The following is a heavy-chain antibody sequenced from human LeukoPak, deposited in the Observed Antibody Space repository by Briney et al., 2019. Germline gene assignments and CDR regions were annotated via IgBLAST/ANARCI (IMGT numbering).Heavy chain of an antibody. CDR3: ATSGGVYGDYVNY. CDR2: IYYSGST. Sequence: SETLSLTCTVSGGSISSYYWSWIRQPPGKGLEWIGYIYYSGSTNYKPSLKSRVTISVDTSKNQFSLKLSSVTAADTAVYYCATSGGVYGDYVNYWGQGTLVTVSS. V-gene: IGHV4-59*08. CDR1: GGSISSYY. J-gene: IGHJ4*02. D-gene: IGHD4-17*01.